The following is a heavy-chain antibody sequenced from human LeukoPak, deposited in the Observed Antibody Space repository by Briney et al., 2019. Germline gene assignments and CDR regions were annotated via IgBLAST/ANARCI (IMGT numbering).Heavy chain of an antibody. CDR3: AREFCGSAKTFDY. CDR1: GYTFTAYY. J-gene: IGHJ4*02. Sequence: GASVKISSTEPGYTFTAYYIHWVRQAPGQGLEWMGWITPNSDGTKNAQKFEGRVTMTRDTSISTAYMEVSRLRSDDTAVYYCAREFCGSAKTFDYWGQGTLIPVSS. D-gene: IGHD3-10*01. V-gene: IGHV1-2*02. CDR2: ITPNSDGT.